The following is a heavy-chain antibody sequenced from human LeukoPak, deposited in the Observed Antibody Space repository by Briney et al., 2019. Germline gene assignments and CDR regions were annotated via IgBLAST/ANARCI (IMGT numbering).Heavy chain of an antibody. J-gene: IGHJ4*02. CDR2: ISSSGSTI. Sequence: GGSLRLSCAASGFTFSDYYMSWIRQAPGKGLEWVSYISSSGSTIYYADSVKGRFTISRDNAKHSLYLQLNSLRAEDTVVYYCARAYSSSPFFYYWGQGTLVTLSS. D-gene: IGHD6-6*01. CDR3: ARAYSSSPFFYY. V-gene: IGHV3-11*04. CDR1: GFTFSDYY.